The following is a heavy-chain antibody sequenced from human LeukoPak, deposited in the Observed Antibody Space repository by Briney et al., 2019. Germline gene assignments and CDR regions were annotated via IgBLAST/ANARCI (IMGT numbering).Heavy chain of an antibody. J-gene: IGHJ4*02. CDR3: ARSEAVAGTADY. CDR1: GFTFSSYS. Sequence: KPGVSLRLSCAASGFTFSSYSMNWVRQAPGKGLEWVSSISSSSSYIYYADSVKGRFTISRDNAKNSLYLQMNSLRAEDTAVYYCARSEAVAGTADYWGQGTLVTVSS. V-gene: IGHV3-21*01. CDR2: ISSSSSYI. D-gene: IGHD6-19*01.